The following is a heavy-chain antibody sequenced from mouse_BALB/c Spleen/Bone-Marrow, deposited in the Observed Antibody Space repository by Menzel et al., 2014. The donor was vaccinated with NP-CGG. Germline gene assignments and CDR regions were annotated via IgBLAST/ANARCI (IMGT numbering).Heavy chain of an antibody. Sequence: LKESGSELVRPGASVKLSCKASGYTFTSYWMHWVKQRHGQGLEWTGNVYPGNDNSNYDEKFKSKGTLTVDTSSSTAYMHLSSLTSEDSAVYYCTRSGGNYNFAYWGQGTLVTVSA. CDR3: TRSGGNYNFAY. V-gene: IGHV1S22*01. CDR2: VYPGNDNS. D-gene: IGHD2-1*01. J-gene: IGHJ3*01. CDR1: GYTFTSYW.